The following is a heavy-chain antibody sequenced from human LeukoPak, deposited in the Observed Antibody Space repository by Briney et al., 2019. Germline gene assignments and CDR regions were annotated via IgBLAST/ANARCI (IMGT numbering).Heavy chain of an antibody. CDR3: ARRTVGAAFDY. D-gene: IGHD1-26*01. Sequence: KTSETLSLTCTASGGSISSSSYYWGWIRQPPGKGLEWIGSIYYSGSTYYNPSLKSRVTISVDTSKNQFSLKLSSVTAADTAVYYCARRTVGAAFDYWGQGTLVTVSS. CDR1: GGSISSSSYY. J-gene: IGHJ4*02. CDR2: IYYSGST. V-gene: IGHV4-39*01.